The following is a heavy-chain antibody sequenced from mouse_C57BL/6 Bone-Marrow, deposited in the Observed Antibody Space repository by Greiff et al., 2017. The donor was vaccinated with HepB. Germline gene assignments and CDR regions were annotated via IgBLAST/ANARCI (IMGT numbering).Heavy chain of an antibody. V-gene: IGHV5-12*01. J-gene: IGHJ1*03. CDR1: GFTFSDYY. CDR3: ARPAHYYGSGYFDV. Sequence: EVQVVESGGGLVQPGGSLKLSCAASGFTFSDYYMYWVRQTPEKRLEWVAYISNGGGSTYYLDTVKGRFTISRDNAKNTLYLQMSRLKSEDTAMYYCARPAHYYGSGYFDVWGTGTTVTVSS. CDR2: ISNGGGST. D-gene: IGHD1-1*01.